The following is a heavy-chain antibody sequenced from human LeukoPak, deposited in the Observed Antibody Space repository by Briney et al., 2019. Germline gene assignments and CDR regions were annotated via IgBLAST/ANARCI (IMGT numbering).Heavy chain of an antibody. CDR1: GFTFSSYW. D-gene: IGHD6-13*01. J-gene: IGHJ4*02. CDR2: ISTGGTT. V-gene: IGHV3-66*01. Sequence: GGSLRLSCAASGFTFSSYWMSWVRQAPGKGLEWVSLISTGGTTSYADSVKGRFTISRDNSKNTLYVQMNSLRGEDTAVYYCARAAPGSLHRFDYWGQGALVTVSS. CDR3: ARAAPGSLHRFDY.